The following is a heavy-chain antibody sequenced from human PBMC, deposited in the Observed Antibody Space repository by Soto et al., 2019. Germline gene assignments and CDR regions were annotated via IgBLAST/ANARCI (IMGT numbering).Heavy chain of an antibody. J-gene: IGHJ6*02. V-gene: IGHV3-48*03. Sequence: GGSLRLSCAASGFTFSSYEMNWVRQAPGKGLEWVSYISSSGSTIYYADSVKGRFTISRDNAKNSLYLQMNSLRAEDTAVYYCARDRVNSRYDYLTNYYYYGMDVWGQGTTVTVSS. D-gene: IGHD5-12*01. CDR2: ISSSGSTI. CDR1: GFTFSSYE. CDR3: ARDRVNSRYDYLTNYYYYGMDV.